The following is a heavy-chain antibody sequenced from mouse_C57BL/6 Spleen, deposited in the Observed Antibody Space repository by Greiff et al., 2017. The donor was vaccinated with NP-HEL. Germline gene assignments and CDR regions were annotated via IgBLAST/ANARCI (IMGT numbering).Heavy chain of an antibody. J-gene: IGHJ3*01. CDR3: ARGGYRGSSSWFAY. Sequence: QVHVKQSGAELVKPGASVKMSCKASGYTFTTYPIEWMKQNHGKSLEWIGNFHPYNDDTKYNEKFKGKATLTVEKSSSTVYLELSRLTSDDSAVYYCARGGYRGSSSWFAYWGQGTLVTVSA. D-gene: IGHD1-1*01. V-gene: IGHV1-47*01. CDR2: FHPYNDDT. CDR1: GYTFTTYP.